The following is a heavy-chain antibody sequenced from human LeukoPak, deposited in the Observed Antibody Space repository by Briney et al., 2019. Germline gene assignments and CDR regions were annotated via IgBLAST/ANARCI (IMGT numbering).Heavy chain of an antibody. CDR1: GYTFSSYD. D-gene: IGHD6-13*01. J-gene: IGHJ4*02. Sequence: ASVKVSCKASGYTFSSYDINWVRQATEQGLEWIGWMNPNSGDTGYAQKFQDRVTMTRNTSINTAYMELSSLRSEDTGVYYCARGPPGSSSSDYWGQGTLVTVS. V-gene: IGHV1-8*01. CDR2: MNPNSGDT. CDR3: ARGPPGSSSSDY.